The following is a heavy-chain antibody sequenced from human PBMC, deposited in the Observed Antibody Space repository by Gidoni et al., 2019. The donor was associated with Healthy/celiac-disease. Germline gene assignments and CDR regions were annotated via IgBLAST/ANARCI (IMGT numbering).Heavy chain of an antibody. CDR2: IYSGGST. CDR3: ARHGSNYDILTGYLFDY. D-gene: IGHD3-9*01. Sequence: EVQLVESGGGLVQPGGSLRLSCAASGFTVSCNYMSWVRQAPGKGLEWVSVIYSGGSTYYADSVKGRFTISRDNSKNTLYLQMNSLRAEDTAVYYCARHGSNYDILTGYLFDYWGQGTLVTVSS. CDR1: GFTVSCNY. J-gene: IGHJ4*02. V-gene: IGHV3-66*04.